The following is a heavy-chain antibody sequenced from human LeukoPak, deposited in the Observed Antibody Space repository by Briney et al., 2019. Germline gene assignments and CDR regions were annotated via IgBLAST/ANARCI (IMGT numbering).Heavy chain of an antibody. D-gene: IGHD3-9*01. CDR3: ARDTYDILTGYYKWAFDI. Sequence: PGGSLRLSCAASGFIFRGYTMNWVRQAPGKGLEWVSSIDSSSNYTYYADSVKGRFTISRDNAKNSLYLQMNSLRAEDTAVYYCARDTYDILTGYYKWAFDIWGQGTMVTVSS. CDR2: IDSSSNYT. V-gene: IGHV3-21*06. CDR1: GFIFRGYT. J-gene: IGHJ3*02.